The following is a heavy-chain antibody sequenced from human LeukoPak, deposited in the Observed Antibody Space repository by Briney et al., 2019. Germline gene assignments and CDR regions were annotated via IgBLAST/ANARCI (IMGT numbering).Heavy chain of an antibody. V-gene: IGHV4-34*01. CDR3: ASGYRIAAAAPFDY. CDR2: INHSGST. CDR1: GGSFSGYY. J-gene: IGHJ4*02. Sequence: SETLSLTCAVYGGSFSGYYWSWIRQPPGKGLEWIGEINHSGSTNYNPSLKSRVTISVDTSKNQFSLKLSSMTAADTAVYYCASGYRIAAAAPFDYWGQGTLVTVSS. D-gene: IGHD6-13*01.